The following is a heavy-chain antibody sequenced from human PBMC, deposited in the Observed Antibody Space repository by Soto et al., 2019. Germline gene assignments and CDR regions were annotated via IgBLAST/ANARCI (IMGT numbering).Heavy chain of an antibody. CDR2: VSWNSEIV. CDR1: GFKFGDYA. D-gene: IGHD2-15*01. Sequence: GGSLRLSCEAAGFKFGDYAMHWVRQAPGKGLEWVSGVSWNSEIVGYADSVKGRFTISRDNAKNSLYLEMNSLRTEDTALYYCAKDRGPCSGNKCSSLYYYYGMDVWGRGTTVTVSS. J-gene: IGHJ6*02. CDR3: AKDRGPCSGNKCSSLYYYYGMDV. V-gene: IGHV3-9*01.